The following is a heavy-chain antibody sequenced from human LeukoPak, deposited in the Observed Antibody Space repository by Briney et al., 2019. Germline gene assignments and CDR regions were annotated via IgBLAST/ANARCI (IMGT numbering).Heavy chain of an antibody. CDR1: GFTFSSYV. CDR2: ISGSGGST. D-gene: IGHD5-18*01. Sequence: GGSLRLSCAASGFTFSSYVMTWVRQAPGKGLEWVSAISGSGGSTYYADSVKGRFTISRGNSKNTLYLQMNSLRAEDTAVYYCAKDTTWIQLWLDYWGQGTLVTVSS. J-gene: IGHJ4*02. CDR3: AKDTTWIQLWLDY. V-gene: IGHV3-23*01.